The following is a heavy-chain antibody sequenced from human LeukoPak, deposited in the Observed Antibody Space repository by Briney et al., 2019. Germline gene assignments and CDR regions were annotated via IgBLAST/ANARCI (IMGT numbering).Heavy chain of an antibody. Sequence: SETLSLTCTVSGGSITSYYWSWIRQPPGKGLECIGYIYYSGCTYYNPSLKSRVTISVDTSKNQFSLKLSSVTAADTAVYYCARVRRDGYNSPDYWGQGTLVTVSS. J-gene: IGHJ4*02. CDR3: ARVRRDGYNSPDY. D-gene: IGHD5-24*01. CDR2: IYYSGCT. CDR1: GGSITSYY. V-gene: IGHV4-59*01.